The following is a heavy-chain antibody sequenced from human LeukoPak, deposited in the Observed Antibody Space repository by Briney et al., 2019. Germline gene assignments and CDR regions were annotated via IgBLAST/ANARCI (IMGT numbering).Heavy chain of an antibody. Sequence: GASVKASCQASGYSFTKYGINWVRQAPGLGLEWMGWISPYNGNTKYAQKFQGRVTMTKDTSTSTAYMELRSLRSDDTAVYYCAREPSESFIDYWGQGTLVTVSS. CDR3: AREPSESFIDY. CDR1: GYSFTKYG. J-gene: IGHJ4*02. D-gene: IGHD1-26*01. V-gene: IGHV1-18*01. CDR2: ISPYNGNT.